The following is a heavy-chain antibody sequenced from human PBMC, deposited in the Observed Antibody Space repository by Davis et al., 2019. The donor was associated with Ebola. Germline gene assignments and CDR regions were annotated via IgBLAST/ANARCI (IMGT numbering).Heavy chain of an antibody. CDR3: ARDGDVGATFLFDY. D-gene: IGHD1-26*01. Sequence: ASVKVSCKASGYTFTSYDINWVRQATGQGLEWMGWMNPNSGNTGYAQKFQGRVTMTRNTSISTAYMELSSLRSEDTAVYYCARDGDVGATFLFDYWGQGTLVTVSS. CDR2: MNPNSGNT. CDR1: GYTFTSYD. V-gene: IGHV1-8*01. J-gene: IGHJ4*02.